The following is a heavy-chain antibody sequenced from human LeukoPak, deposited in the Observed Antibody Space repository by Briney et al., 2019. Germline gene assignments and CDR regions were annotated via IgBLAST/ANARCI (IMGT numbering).Heavy chain of an antibody. D-gene: IGHD6-19*01. CDR3: ARLRAMAGHRGGFDF. Sequence: PSETPSLTCAVSGDSISYHNYYWDWIRQPPGKGLEWIGTVYYTGSTYYNPSLKSRVAISVDTSKNQFSLQLTSMTAADTAVYYCARLRAMAGHRGGFDFWGRGTMVTVSS. CDR1: GDSISYHNYY. J-gene: IGHJ3*01. CDR2: VYYTGST. V-gene: IGHV4-39*01.